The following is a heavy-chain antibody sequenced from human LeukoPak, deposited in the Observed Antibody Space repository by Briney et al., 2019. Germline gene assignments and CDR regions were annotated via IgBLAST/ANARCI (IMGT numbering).Heavy chain of an antibody. CDR3: AREGEALDY. Sequence: GGSLRLSCAASGFTFSSYAMHWVRQAPGKGLEWVAVISYDGSKKYYADSVKGRFTISRDNSKKTLYLQMNSLRAEDTAVYYCAREGEALDYWGQGTPVTVSS. J-gene: IGHJ4*02. V-gene: IGHV3-30-3*01. CDR2: ISYDGSKK. CDR1: GFTFSSYA.